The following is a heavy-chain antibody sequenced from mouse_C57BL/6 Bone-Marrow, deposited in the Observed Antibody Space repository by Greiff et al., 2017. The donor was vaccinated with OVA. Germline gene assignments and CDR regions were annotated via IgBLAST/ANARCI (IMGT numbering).Heavy chain of an antibody. Sequence: VQLQQSGAELVRPGASVKLSCKASGYTFTDYYINWVKQRPGQGLEWIARIYPGSGNTYYNEKFKGKATLTAEKSSSTAYMQLSSLTSEDSAVYFCARWEMDYWGQGTSVTVSS. CDR1: GYTFTDYY. CDR3: ARWEMDY. V-gene: IGHV1-76*01. J-gene: IGHJ4*01. CDR2: IYPGSGNT. D-gene: IGHD4-1*01.